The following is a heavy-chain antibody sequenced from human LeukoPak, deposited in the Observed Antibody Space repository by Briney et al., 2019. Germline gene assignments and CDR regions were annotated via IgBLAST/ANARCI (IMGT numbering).Heavy chain of an antibody. CDR1: GGSVSSDSYY. CDR3: ARDYDFGSVGMDV. J-gene: IGHJ6*02. Sequence: SETLSLTCTVSGGSVSSDSYYWSWIRQPPGKGLEWIGYIYYSGSTNYNPSLKSRVTISVDTSKNQFSLKLSSVTAADTAVYYCARDYDFGSVGMDVWGQGTTVTVSS. V-gene: IGHV4-61*01. CDR2: IYYSGST. D-gene: IGHD3-3*01.